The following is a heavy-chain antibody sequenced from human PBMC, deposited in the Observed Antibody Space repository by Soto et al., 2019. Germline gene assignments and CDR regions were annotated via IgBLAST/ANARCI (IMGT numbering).Heavy chain of an antibody. CDR1: GYTLTELS. Sequence: ASVKVSCKVSGYTLTELSMHWVRQAPGKGLEWMGGFDPEDGETIYAQKFQGRVTMTEDTSTDTAYMELSSLRSEDTAVYYCATDKKVGFDYGDYYYYGMDVWGQGTTVTVSS. CDR2: FDPEDGET. J-gene: IGHJ6*02. CDR3: ATDKKVGFDYGDYYYYGMDV. V-gene: IGHV1-24*01. D-gene: IGHD4-17*01.